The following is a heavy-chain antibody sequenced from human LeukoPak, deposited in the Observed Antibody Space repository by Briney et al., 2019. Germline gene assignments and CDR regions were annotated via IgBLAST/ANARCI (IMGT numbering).Heavy chain of an antibody. CDR2: VSAYADDT. Sequence: ASVKVSCKASGYTFISYGISWVRQAPGQGLEWMGWVSAYADDTNYVQKFQGRVTMTTDTSTSTAYMEPRSLRFDDTAVYYCARDCIGCHGFDYWGQGTLVTVSS. D-gene: IGHD2-15*01. CDR3: ARDCIGCHGFDY. CDR1: GYTFISYG. V-gene: IGHV1-18*01. J-gene: IGHJ4*02.